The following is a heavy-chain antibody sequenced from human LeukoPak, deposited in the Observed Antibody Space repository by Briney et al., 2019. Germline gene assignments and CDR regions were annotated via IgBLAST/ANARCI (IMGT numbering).Heavy chain of an antibody. CDR1: GYSISSAYY. J-gene: IGHJ4*02. D-gene: IGHD5-18*01. V-gene: IGHV4-38-2*01. CDR3: ARGDAAMAPFDY. Sequence: RPSETLSLTCVVSGYSISSAYYWGWIRQPPGKGLEWIGNIYHSGSTSYNPSLKSRVTISLDTSKSQFSLTLTSVTAADTAVYHCARGDAAMAPFDYWGQGILVIVSS. CDR2: IYHSGST.